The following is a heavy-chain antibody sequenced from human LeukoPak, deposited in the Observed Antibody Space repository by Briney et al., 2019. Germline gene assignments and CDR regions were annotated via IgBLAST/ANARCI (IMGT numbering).Heavy chain of an antibody. CDR1: GFTFSRYW. CDR3: ARGSEY. Sequence: GGSLRLSCAASGFTFSRYWMNWVRQAPGKGLVWVSRINGDGTSTSYADSVKGRFTISRNNAKNTLYLQMNSLRAEDTALYYCARGSEYWGQGTLVTVSS. J-gene: IGHJ4*02. V-gene: IGHV3-74*01. CDR2: INGDGTST. D-gene: IGHD1-14*01.